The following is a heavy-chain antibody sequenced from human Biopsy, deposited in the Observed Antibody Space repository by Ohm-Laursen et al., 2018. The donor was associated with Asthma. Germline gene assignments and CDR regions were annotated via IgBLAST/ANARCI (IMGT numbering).Heavy chain of an antibody. D-gene: IGHD3-10*01. J-gene: IGHJ6*02. CDR2: ISYDGSNR. Sequence: SLRLSCAASGFTFSSYGMHWVRQAPGKGLEWVAVISYDGSNRYSADSVRGRFTISRDNSKNTLYLQMSSLRAGDTAVYYCAKDVVGFRELGGMDAWGQGTGVNVSS. CDR3: AKDVVGFRELGGMDA. CDR1: GFTFSSYG. V-gene: IGHV3-30*18.